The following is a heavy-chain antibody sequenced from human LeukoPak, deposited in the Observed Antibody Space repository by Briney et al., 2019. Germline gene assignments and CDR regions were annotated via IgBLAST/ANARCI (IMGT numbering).Heavy chain of an antibody. CDR1: GGSISSSSYY. V-gene: IGHV4-39*01. J-gene: IGHJ6*03. Sequence: PSETLSLTCTVSGGSISSSSYYWGWIRQPPGKGLEWIGSIYYSGSTYYNPSLKGRVTISVDTSKNQFSLKLSSVTAADTAVYYCARAVSPRIAYYYYYMDVWGKGTTVTVPS. CDR3: ARAVSPRIAYYYYYMDV. CDR2: IYYSGST. D-gene: IGHD3-16*02.